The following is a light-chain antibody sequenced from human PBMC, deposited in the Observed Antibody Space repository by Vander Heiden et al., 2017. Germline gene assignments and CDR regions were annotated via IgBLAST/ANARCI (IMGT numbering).Light chain of an antibody. J-gene: IGLJ3*02. CDR3: QSYDSSLSGWV. CDR2: GNS. V-gene: IGLV1-40*01. Sequence: QSVLTQPPSVSGAPGQRVHISCTGSRSNIGAGYDVHWYQQLPGTAPKLLIYGNSNRPSGVPDRFSGSKSGTSASLAITGLQAEDEADYYCQSYDSSLSGWVFGGGTKLTVL. CDR1: RSNIGAGYD.